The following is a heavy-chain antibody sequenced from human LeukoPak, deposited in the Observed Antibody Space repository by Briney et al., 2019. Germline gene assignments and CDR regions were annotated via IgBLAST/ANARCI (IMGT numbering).Heavy chain of an antibody. CDR1: GYTFTGYY. V-gene: IGHV1-2*02. Sequence: ASVKVSCKASGYTFTGYYMHRVRQAPGQGLEWMGWINPNSGGTNYAQKFQGRVTMTRDTSISTAYMELSRLRSDDTAVYYCARDRGYCSSTSCYTGWFDPWGQGTLVTVSS. D-gene: IGHD2-2*02. J-gene: IGHJ5*02. CDR2: INPNSGGT. CDR3: ARDRGYCSSTSCYTGWFDP.